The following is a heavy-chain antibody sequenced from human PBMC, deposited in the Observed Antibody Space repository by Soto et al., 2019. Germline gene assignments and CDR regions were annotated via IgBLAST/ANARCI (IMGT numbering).Heavy chain of an antibody. CDR2: IDPDGTTT. D-gene: IGHD1-1*01. CDR3: AIGPRPSSAGTGAY. CDR1: GFDSSYYW. Sequence: GGSLRLSCALSGFDSSYYWIQWFRQSPGKGLEWVSRIDPDGTTTNYADSGKGRFSVSRDNAKKTIYLQMNSLTADDTALYYCAIGPRPSSAGTGAYWGQGTLVTVSS. V-gene: IGHV3-74*01. J-gene: IGHJ1*01.